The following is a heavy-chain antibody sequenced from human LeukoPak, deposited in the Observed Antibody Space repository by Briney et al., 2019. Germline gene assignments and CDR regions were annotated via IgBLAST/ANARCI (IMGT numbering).Heavy chain of an antibody. D-gene: IGHD1-26*01. J-gene: IGHJ6*02. CDR2: IYYSGST. CDR1: GGSISSYY. V-gene: IGHV4-59*01. Sequence: KPSETLSLTCTVSGGSISSYYWSWIRQPPGKGLEWIGYIYYSGSTNYNPSLKSRVTISVDTSRNQFSLKLSSVTAADTAVYYCARVSTNGYYYGMDVWGQGTTVTVSS. CDR3: ARVSTNGYYYGMDV.